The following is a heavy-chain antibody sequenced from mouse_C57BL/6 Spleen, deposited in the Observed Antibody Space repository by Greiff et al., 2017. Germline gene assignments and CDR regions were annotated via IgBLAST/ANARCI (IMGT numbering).Heavy chain of an antibody. J-gene: IGHJ2*01. CDR2: IHPNSGST. CDR1: GYTFTSYW. V-gene: IGHV1-64*01. CDR3: ASSPYCYDGFDY. D-gene: IGHD2-12*01. Sequence: VQLQQPGAELVKPGASVKLSCKASGYTFTSYWMHWVKQRPGQGLEWIGMIHPNSGSTNYNEKFKSKATLTVDKSSSTAYMQLSSLTSEDSAVYYCASSPYCYDGFDYWGQGTTLTVSS.